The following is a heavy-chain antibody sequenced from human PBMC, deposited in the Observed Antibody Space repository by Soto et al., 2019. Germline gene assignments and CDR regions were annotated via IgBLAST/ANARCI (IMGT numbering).Heavy chain of an antibody. Sequence: GGTLRLSCAASGFTFSSYSITWVRQAPGKGLAWVSSISSSSSYIYYADSVKGRFTIPRDNAKNSLYLQMNSLRAEDTAVYYCGSVLIAARSYHLEGMVVWGTGT. J-gene: IGHJ6*04. D-gene: IGHD6-6*01. CDR3: GSVLIAARSYHLEGMVV. CDR1: GFTFSSYS. CDR2: ISSSSSYI. V-gene: IGHV3-21*01.